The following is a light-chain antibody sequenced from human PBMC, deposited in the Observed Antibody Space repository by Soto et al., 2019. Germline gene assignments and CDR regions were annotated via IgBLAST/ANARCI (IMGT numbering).Light chain of an antibody. J-gene: IGKJ5*01. CDR1: QREKNSSNNKHY. CDR2: WAS. Sequence: TKKSVAAGVGEGGTIHCTSSQREKNSSNNKHYLAWYQQKPGQPPKLLISWASTRESGVPDRFIVSGSGTDYTLTICSLGTEDDALYCGQRFAEKPTSTCGQGTRLEIK. V-gene: IGKV4-1*01. CDR3: QRFAEKPTST.